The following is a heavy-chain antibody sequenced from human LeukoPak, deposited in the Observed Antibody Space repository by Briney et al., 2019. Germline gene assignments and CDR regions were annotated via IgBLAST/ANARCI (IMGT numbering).Heavy chain of an antibody. CDR3: ARVKQQLYHFDY. Sequence: PGGSLRLSCAASGFTFSSFAMHWVRQAPGKGLEWVAVISYDGSNKYYAGSVKGRFTISRDNSKNTLYLQMNSLRAEDTAVYYCARVKQQLYHFDYWGQGTLVTVSS. CDR2: ISYDGSNK. CDR1: GFTFSSFA. J-gene: IGHJ4*02. D-gene: IGHD6-13*01. V-gene: IGHV3-30-3*01.